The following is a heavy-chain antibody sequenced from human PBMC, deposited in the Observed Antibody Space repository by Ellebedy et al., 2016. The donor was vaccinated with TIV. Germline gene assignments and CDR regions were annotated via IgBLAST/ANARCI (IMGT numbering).Heavy chain of an antibody. CDR2: IYYSGST. Sequence: MPSETLSLTCTVSGGSISSGDYYWSWIRQPPGKGLEWTGYIYYSGSTYYNSSLKSRVTISVHTSKNQFSLKLSSVTAADTAVYYCASTDHLESYYFDYWGQGTLVTVSS. CDR1: GGSISSGDYY. CDR3: ASTDHLESYYFDY. V-gene: IGHV4-30-4*01. D-gene: IGHD3-3*01. J-gene: IGHJ4*02.